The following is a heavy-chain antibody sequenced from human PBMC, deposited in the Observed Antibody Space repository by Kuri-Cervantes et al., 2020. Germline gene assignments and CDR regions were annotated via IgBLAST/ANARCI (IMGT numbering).Heavy chain of an antibody. D-gene: IGHD3-22*01. J-gene: IGHJ4*02. V-gene: IGHV3-23*01. CDR1: GFTFSSYA. CDR3: ATLGRKYYYDSSGYYSYFDY. Sequence: GESLKISCAASGFTFSSYAMSWVRQAPGKGLEWVSAISGSGGSTYYADSVKGRFTISRDNSKNTLYLQMNSLRAEDTAVYYCATLGRKYYYDSSGYYSYFDYWGQGTLVTVSS. CDR2: ISGSGGST.